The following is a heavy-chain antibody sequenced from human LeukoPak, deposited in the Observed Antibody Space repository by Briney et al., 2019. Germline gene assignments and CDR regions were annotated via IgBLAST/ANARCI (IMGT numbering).Heavy chain of an antibody. CDR1: GFTVSSNY. D-gene: IGHD4-17*01. V-gene: IGHV3-53*01. J-gene: IGHJ6*03. CDR3: ARVTTVTNYYYYYYMDV. CDR2: IYSGGST. Sequence: GGSLRLSCAASGFTVSSNYMSWVRRAPGKGLEWVSVIYSGGSTYYADSVKGRFTISRDNSKNTLYLQMNSLRAEDTAVYYCARVTTVTNYYYYYYMDVWGKGTTVTISS.